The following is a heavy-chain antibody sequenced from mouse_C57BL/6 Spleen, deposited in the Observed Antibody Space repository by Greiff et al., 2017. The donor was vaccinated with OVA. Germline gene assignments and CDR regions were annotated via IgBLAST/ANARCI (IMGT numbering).Heavy chain of an antibody. J-gene: IGHJ1*03. Sequence: DVQLVESGGGLVKPGGSLKLSCAASGFTFSSYAMSWVRQTPEKRLEWVATISDGGSYTYYPDNVKGRFTISRDNAKNNLYLQMSHLKSEDTAMYYCARVGPSYYGSSYWYFDVWGTGTTVTVSS. CDR2: ISDGGSYT. V-gene: IGHV5-4*01. D-gene: IGHD1-1*01. CDR3: ARVGPSYYGSSYWYFDV. CDR1: GFTFSSYA.